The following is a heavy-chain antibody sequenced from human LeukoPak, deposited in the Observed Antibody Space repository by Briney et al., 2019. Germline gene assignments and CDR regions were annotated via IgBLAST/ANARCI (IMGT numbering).Heavy chain of an antibody. CDR1: GYTFTSYD. D-gene: IGHD3-16*02. J-gene: IGHJ4*02. CDR3: ASTRDDYVWGSYRYLDY. CDR2: MNPNSGNT. Sequence: ASVKVSCKASGYTFTSYDINWVRQATGQGLEWMGWMNPNSGNTGYAQKFQGRVTMTRNTSISTAYMELSSLRSEDTAVYYCASTRDDYVWGSYRYLDYWGQGTLVTVSS. V-gene: IGHV1-8*02.